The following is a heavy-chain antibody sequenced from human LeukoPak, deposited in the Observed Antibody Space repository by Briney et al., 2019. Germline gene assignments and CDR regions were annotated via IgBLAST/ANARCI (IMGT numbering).Heavy chain of an antibody. CDR3: ARQGVSLNSPQFDY. CDR1: GGSFSGYY. Sequence: PSETLSLACAVYGGSFSGYYWSWIRQPPGKGLEWIGEINHSGSTNYNPSLKSRVTISVDTSKNQSSLKLSSVTAADTAVYYCARQGVSLNSPQFDYWGQGTLVTVSS. V-gene: IGHV4-34*01. CDR2: INHSGST. J-gene: IGHJ4*02. D-gene: IGHD3-10*01.